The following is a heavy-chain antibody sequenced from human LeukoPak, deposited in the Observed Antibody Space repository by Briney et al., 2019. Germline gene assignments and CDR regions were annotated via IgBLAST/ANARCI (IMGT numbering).Heavy chain of an antibody. CDR1: GFSLSTSGMC. J-gene: IGHJ3*02. V-gene: IGHV2-70*11. D-gene: IGHD3-10*01. CDR3: ARIMVRGVTHAFDI. CDR2: IDWDDDK. Sequence: SGPTLVNPTPTLTLTCTFSGFSLSTSGMCVSWIRQPPGKAPEWLARIDWDDDKYYSTSLKTRLTISKDTSKNQVVLTMTNMDPVDTATYYCARIMVRGVTHAFDIWGQGTMVTVSS.